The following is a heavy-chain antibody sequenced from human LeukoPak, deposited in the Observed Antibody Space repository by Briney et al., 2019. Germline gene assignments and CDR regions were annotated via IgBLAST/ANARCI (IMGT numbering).Heavy chain of an antibody. D-gene: IGHD6-13*01. CDR2: ISSSGSTI. V-gene: IGHV3-11*04. Sequence: PGGSLRLSCAASGFTFSDYYMSWIRQAPGKGLEWVSYISSSGSTIYYADSVKGRFTISRDNAKNSLYLQMNSLRAEDTAVYYCARGRARYCSSWYRAYFDYWGQGTLVTVSS. J-gene: IGHJ4*02. CDR3: ARGRARYCSSWYRAYFDY. CDR1: GFTFSDYY.